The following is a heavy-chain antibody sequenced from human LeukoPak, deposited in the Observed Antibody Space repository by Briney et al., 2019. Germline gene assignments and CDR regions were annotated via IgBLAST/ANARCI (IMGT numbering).Heavy chain of an antibody. J-gene: IGHJ6*03. Sequence: SGTLSLTCAVSGGSISSNWWSWVRQPPGKGLEWIGEIDHSGSTNYNPSLKSRVTILVDRSKNQFSLRLTSVTAADTAVYYCARPYYFYMDVWGKGTTVTVSS. V-gene: IGHV4-4*02. CDR2: IDHSGST. CDR3: ARPYYFYMDV. CDR1: GGSISSNW.